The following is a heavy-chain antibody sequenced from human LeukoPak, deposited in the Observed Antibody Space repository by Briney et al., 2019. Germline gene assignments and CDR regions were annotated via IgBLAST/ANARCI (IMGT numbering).Heavy chain of an antibody. CDR2: IYTSGST. CDR1: GGSISSYY. CDR3: ARDPTPSGYGPLNWFDP. Sequence: NSSETLSLTCTVSGGSISSYYWSWIRQPAGKGLEWIGRIYTSGSTNYNPSLKSRVTMSVDTSKNQFSLKLSSVTAADTAVYYCARDPTPSGYGPLNWFDPWGQGTLVTVSS. J-gene: IGHJ5*02. V-gene: IGHV4-4*07. D-gene: IGHD5-12*01.